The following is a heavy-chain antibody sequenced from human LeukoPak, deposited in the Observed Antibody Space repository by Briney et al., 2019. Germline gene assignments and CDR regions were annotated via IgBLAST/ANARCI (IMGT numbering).Heavy chain of an antibody. CDR2: ISGSGGRT. Sequence: PGGSLRLSCAASGFTFSSYVMSWVRQAPGKGLEWVSVISGSGGRTYYADSVKGRFTISRDNSKNTLYLQMNSLRAEDTAVYYCAKDRLRGDPGYFDYWGQGTLVTVSS. CDR1: GFTFSSYV. CDR3: AKDRLRGDPGYFDY. D-gene: IGHD4-17*01. V-gene: IGHV3-23*01. J-gene: IGHJ4*02.